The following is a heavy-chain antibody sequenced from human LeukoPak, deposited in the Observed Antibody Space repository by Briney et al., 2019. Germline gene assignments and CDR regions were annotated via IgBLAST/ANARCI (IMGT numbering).Heavy chain of an antibody. D-gene: IGHD1-26*01. V-gene: IGHV4-34*01. CDR1: GGSFSGYY. CDR3: ARGSGSYNRAFDI. Sequence: SETLSLTCAVYGGSFSGYYWSWIRQPPGKGLEWIGEINHSGSTNYNPSLKSRVTISVDTSKSQFSLKLSSVTAADTAVYYCARGSGSYNRAFDIWGQGTMVTVSS. J-gene: IGHJ3*02. CDR2: INHSGST.